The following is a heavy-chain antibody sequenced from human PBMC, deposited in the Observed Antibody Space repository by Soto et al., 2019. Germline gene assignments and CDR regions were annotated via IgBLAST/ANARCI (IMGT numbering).Heavy chain of an antibody. CDR1: GFTFSSYA. V-gene: IGHV3-23*01. J-gene: IGHJ6*02. Sequence: EQQLLESGGGLVQPGGSLRLSCTASGFTFSSYAMSWVRQAPGKGLEWVSGVNHNGDSTYYADSVKGRFTISRDNSKNTLYLQMTFLRVDDTAVYYCAKYSGDFPVYNGLNVWGQGTTVTVSS. CDR3: AKYSGDFPVYNGLNV. CDR2: VNHNGDST. D-gene: IGHD1-26*01.